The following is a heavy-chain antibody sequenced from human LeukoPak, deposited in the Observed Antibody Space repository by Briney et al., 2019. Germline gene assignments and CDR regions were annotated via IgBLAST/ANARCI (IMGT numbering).Heavy chain of an antibody. Sequence: PGGSLRLSCEVSGFSFDDFGMSWVRQVPGKGLKWVSSINLNGVSTFYGESVRGRFTISRDNAKKILYLQMKSLRAEDTALYYCARGRPHGGNWFGPWGQGTQVIVSS. CDR1: GFSFDDFG. V-gene: IGHV3-20*04. CDR2: INLNGVST. J-gene: IGHJ5*02. CDR3: ARGRPHGGNWFGP.